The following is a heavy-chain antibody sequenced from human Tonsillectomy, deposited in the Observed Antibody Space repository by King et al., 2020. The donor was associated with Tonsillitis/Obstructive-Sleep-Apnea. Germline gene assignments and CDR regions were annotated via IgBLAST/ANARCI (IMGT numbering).Heavy chain of an antibody. J-gene: IGHJ3*02. CDR3: ARALPAAKHDAFDI. Sequence: VQLVESGGGVVQPGRSLRLSCAASGFTFSSYGMHWVRQAPGKGLEWVAVIWYDGSNKYYADSGKGRFTISRDNSKNTRYLQMNSLRAEDTAVYYCARALPAAKHDAFDIWGQGTMVTVSS. CDR1: GFTFSSYG. D-gene: IGHD2-2*01. V-gene: IGHV3-33*01. CDR2: IWYDGSNK.